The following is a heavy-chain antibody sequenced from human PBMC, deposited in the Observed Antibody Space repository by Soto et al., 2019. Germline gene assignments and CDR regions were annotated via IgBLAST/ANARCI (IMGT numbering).Heavy chain of an antibody. D-gene: IGHD3-3*01. J-gene: IGHJ4*02. CDR3: ARALRPDYDFWSGYYVLDY. Sequence: GALVKVSCKASGYTFTGYYMHWVRQAPGQGLEWMGWINPNSGGTNYAQKFQGWVTTTRDTSISTAYMELSRLRSDDTAVYYCARALRPDYDFWSGYYVLDYWGQGTLVTVSS. CDR2: INPNSGGT. CDR1: GYTFTGYY. V-gene: IGHV1-2*04.